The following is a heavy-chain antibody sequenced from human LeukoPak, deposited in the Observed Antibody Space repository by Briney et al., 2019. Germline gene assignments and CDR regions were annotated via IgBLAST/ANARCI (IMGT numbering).Heavy chain of an antibody. V-gene: IGHV4-59*01. Sequence: SETLSLTCTVSGGSISSYYWSWIRQPPGKGLEWIGYIYYSGSTNYNPSLKSRVTISVDTSKNQFSLKLSSVTAADTAVYYCARVGYDFWSGYGNLNWFDPWGQGTLVTVSS. D-gene: IGHD3-3*01. CDR2: IYYSGST. CDR3: ARVGYDFWSGYGNLNWFDP. J-gene: IGHJ5*02. CDR1: GGSISSYY.